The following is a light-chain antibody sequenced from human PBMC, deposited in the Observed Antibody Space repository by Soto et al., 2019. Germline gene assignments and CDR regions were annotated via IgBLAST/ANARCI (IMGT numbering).Light chain of an antibody. V-gene: IGKV3-15*01. CDR1: QSISRN. Sequence: EIVMTQSPATLSVSPGDRATLSCRASQSISRNLAWYRQKPGQASRLLIHSASTRGTGLPARFSGSGSGTEFTLTISSLQSEDFAVYYCQQYNNWPYTFGQGTKLEIK. CDR3: QQYNNWPYT. J-gene: IGKJ2*01. CDR2: SAS.